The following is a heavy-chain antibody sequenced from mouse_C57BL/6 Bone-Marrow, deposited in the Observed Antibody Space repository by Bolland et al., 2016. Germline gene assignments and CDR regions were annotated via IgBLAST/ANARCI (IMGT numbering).Heavy chain of an antibody. Sequence: IDPSDSETHYNQKFKDKATLTVDKSSSTAYMQLRSLTSEDSAVYYCARYDWGFAYWGQGTLV. V-gene: IGHV1-52*01. D-gene: IGHD2-4*01. CDR2: IDPSDSET. CDR3: ARYDWGFAY. J-gene: IGHJ3*01.